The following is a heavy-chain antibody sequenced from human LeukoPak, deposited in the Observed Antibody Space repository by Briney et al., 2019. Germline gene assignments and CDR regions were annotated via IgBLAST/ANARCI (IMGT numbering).Heavy chain of an antibody. CDR3: ARDREGCSSTSCYLDHYYYMDV. CDR1: GGTLSSYA. D-gene: IGHD2-2*01. J-gene: IGHJ6*03. CDR2: IIPIFGTA. Sequence: SVKVSCKASGGTLSSYAISWVRQAPGQGLEWMGGIIPIFGTANYAQKFQGRVTITADESTSTAYMELSSLRSEDTAVYYCARDREGCSSTSCYLDHYYYMDVWGKGTTVTVSS. V-gene: IGHV1-69*01.